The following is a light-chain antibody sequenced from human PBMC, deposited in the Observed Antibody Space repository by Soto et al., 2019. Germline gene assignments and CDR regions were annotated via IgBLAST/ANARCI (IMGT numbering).Light chain of an antibody. J-gene: IGKJ5*01. CDR3: QHRNGYPMT. Sequence: IQMTQSPSSRSASVGDMVTITCRASQSISSHLAWHQQKPGKAPKLLIYEVSTLQSGVPSRFSGSGSGTDFTLTISSLQPEDFATYYCQHRNGYPMTFGQGTRLEI. V-gene: IGKV1-9*01. CDR2: EVS. CDR1: QSISSH.